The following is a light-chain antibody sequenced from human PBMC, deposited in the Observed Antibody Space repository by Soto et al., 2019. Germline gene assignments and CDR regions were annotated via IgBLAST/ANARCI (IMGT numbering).Light chain of an antibody. J-gene: IGLJ3*02. CDR3: QVWDSRSDHVV. Sequence: SYELTQPPSVSVAPGQTASITCGGNNIGGKSVHWYQQKPGQAPVLVVYDDTYRPSGIPERFSGSNSGNTATLTISRVEAGDEADYYCQVWDSRSDHVVFGGGTKLTVL. CDR2: DDT. V-gene: IGLV3-21*02. CDR1: NIGGKS.